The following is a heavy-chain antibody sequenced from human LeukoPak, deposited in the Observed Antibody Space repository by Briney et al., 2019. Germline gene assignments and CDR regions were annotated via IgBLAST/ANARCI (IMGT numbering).Heavy chain of an antibody. CDR2: VSDDGRNT. Sequence: GGSLRLSCAASGFTLSDYAMSWVRQTPGKGLEWVSTVSDDGRNTYHRDSVKGRFTIARDKNTLYLQMSSLGVGDTAVYYCARGHCSSGTCHSYLLYYFDYWGQGTLVTVSS. CDR3: ARGHCSSGTCHSYLLYYFDY. V-gene: IGHV3-23*01. CDR1: GFTLSDYA. J-gene: IGHJ4*02. D-gene: IGHD2-15*01.